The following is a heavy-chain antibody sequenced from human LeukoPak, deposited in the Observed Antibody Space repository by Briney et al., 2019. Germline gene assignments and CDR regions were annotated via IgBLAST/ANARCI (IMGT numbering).Heavy chain of an antibody. CDR1: GFTFSSYA. CDR2: ISGSGGST. D-gene: IGHD3-10*01. J-gene: IGHJ4*02. Sequence: GGSLRLSCAASGFTFSSYAMRWVRQAPGKGLEWVSAISGSGGSTYYADSVKGRFTISRDNSKNTLYLQMNSLRAEDTAVYYCAKSGPITMVRGVAPSFDYWGQGTLVTVSS. CDR3: AKSGPITMVRGVAPSFDY. V-gene: IGHV3-23*01.